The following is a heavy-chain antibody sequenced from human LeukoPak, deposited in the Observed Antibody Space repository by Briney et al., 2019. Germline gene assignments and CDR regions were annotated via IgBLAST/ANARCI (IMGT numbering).Heavy chain of an antibody. CDR3: ARGHGIAVAGISDWFDP. CDR1: GGSFSGYY. V-gene: IGHV4-34*01. D-gene: IGHD6-19*01. CDR2: INHSGST. Sequence: SETLSLTCAVYGGSFSGYYWSWIRQPPGKGLEWIGEINHSGSTNYNPSLKSRVTISVDTSKNQFSLKLSSVTAADTAVYYCARGHGIAVAGISDWFDPWGQGTLVTVSS. J-gene: IGHJ5*02.